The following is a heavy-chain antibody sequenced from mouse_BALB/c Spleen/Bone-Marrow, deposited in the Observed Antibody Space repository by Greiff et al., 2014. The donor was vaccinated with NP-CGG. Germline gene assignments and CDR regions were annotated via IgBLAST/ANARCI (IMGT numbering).Heavy chain of an antibody. V-gene: IGHV1-69*01. Sequence: QVQLQQSGAELGMPGASVKMSCKASGYTFTDNWIYWVKQRPGQGLEWIGAIDPSDSYTNYNQKFMGKASLTVDASSSTAYMQVSSLTSDDSAVYYCARGGHDCSLDYWGQGTSVTVSS. D-gene: IGHD2-4*01. CDR3: ARGGHDCSLDY. CDR1: GYTFTDNW. J-gene: IGHJ4*01. CDR2: IDPSDSYT.